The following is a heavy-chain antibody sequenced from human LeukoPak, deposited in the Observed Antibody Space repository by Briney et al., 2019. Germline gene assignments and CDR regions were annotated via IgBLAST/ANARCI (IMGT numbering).Heavy chain of an antibody. J-gene: IGHJ4*02. CDR1: GYTFTGYY. CDR3: ASGFGMALAGTGDYFDY. CDR2: INPNSGGT. D-gene: IGHD6-19*01. Sequence: GASVKVSCKASGYTFTGYYIHWVRQAPGQGLEWMGWINPNSGGTKYAQKFQGRVTMTRDTSINTAYMELKWLRSDDTAVYYCASGFGMALAGTGDYFDYWGQGSLVTVSS. V-gene: IGHV1-2*02.